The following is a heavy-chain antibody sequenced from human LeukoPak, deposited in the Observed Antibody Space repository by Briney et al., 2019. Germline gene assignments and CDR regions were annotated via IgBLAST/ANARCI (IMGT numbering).Heavy chain of an antibody. V-gene: IGHV1-2*02. J-gene: IGHJ4*02. Sequence: ASVKVSCKASGYTFTGYYMHWVRQAPGQGLEWMGWINPNSGGTIYAQKFQGRVTMTRDTSISTAYMELSRLRSDDTAVYYCARGESWIQLWLTDYWGQGTLVTVSS. CDR3: ARGESWIQLWLTDY. D-gene: IGHD5-18*01. CDR1: GYTFTGYY. CDR2: INPNSGGT.